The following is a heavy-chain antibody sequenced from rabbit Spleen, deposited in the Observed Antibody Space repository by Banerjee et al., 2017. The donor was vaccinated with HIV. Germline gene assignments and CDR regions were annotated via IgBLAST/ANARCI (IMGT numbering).Heavy chain of an antibody. J-gene: IGHJ3*01. CDR3: AREKSGNYGCDL. CDR2: IDPIFGTT. D-gene: IGHD6-1*01. CDR1: GFSFSISDW. Sequence: QSLEESGGDLVKPGASLTLTCTASGFSFSISDWIYWVRQAPGKGLEWIGYIDPIFGTTYYANWAKGRFTISKTSSTTVTLQMTSLTAADTATYFCAREKSGNYGCDLWGQGPLVTV. V-gene: IGHV1S40*01.